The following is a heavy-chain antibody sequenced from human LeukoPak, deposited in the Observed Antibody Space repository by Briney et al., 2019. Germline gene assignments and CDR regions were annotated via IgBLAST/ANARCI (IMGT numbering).Heavy chain of an antibody. D-gene: IGHD6-19*01. V-gene: IGHV4-4*02. CDR1: GGSISSGNW. Sequence: SGTLSLTCAVSGGSISSGNWWTWVRQPPGKGLEWIGEIYHSGRTNYNPSLRSRVTISVDKSKNQFSLRLSSVTAADTAVYYCARGLLIAVTGWGPWELPPAGLDYWGQGILVTVSS. CDR3: ARGLLIAVTGWGPWELPPAGLDY. J-gene: IGHJ4*02. CDR2: IYHSGRT.